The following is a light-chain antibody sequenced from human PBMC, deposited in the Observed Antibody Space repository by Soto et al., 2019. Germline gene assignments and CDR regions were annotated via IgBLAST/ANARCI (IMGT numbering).Light chain of an antibody. J-gene: IGLJ7*01. CDR2: GNS. CDR1: SSNIGAGYD. CDR3: QSYDSSLSGSV. V-gene: IGLV1-40*01. Sequence: QSVLTQPPSVSGAPGQRVTISCTGSSSNIGAGYDVHWYQQLPGTAPKLLIYGNSNRPSGVPDRFSGSKSGTSASLAITGLKAGDEADYYCQSYDSSLSGSVFGGGTQLTVL.